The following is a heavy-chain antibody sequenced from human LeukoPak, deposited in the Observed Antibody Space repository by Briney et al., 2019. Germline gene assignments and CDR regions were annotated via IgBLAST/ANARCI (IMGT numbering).Heavy chain of an antibody. CDR3: ARRTGFNSSWYSY. V-gene: IGHV4-34*01. Sequence: SETLSLTCAVYGGSFSGYYWSWIRQPPGKGLEWIGEINHSGSTNYNLSLKSRVTISVDTSNNQFSLNLSSVTAADTALYYCARRTGFNSSWYSYWGQGTLVTVSS. CDR2: INHSGST. D-gene: IGHD6-13*01. J-gene: IGHJ4*02. CDR1: GGSFSGYY.